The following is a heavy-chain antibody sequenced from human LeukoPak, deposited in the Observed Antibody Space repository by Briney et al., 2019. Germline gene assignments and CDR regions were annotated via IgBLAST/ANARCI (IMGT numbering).Heavy chain of an antibody. CDR3: ATGGGYYYYMDV. CDR2: IYYSGST. D-gene: IGHD3-10*01. CDR1: GGSISSSSYY. V-gene: IGHV4-39*07. J-gene: IGHJ6*03. Sequence: SETLSLTCTVSGGSISSSSYYWGWIRQPPGKGLEWIGSIYYSGSTYYNPSLKSRVTISVDTSKNQFSLKLSSVTAADTAVYYCATGGGYYYYMDVWGKGTTVTVSS.